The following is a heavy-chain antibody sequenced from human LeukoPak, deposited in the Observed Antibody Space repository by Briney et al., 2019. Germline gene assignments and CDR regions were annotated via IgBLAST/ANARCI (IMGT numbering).Heavy chain of an antibody. CDR1: GGSVSSSNYY. D-gene: IGHD2-2*01. Sequence: SETLSLTCTVSGGSVSSSNYYWSWIRQPPGKGLEWIGYIYCSGSTNYNPSLKSRVTISVDTSKNQFSLKLSSVTAADTAVYYCARGLGYCSSTSCYNWFDPWGQGTLVTVSS. V-gene: IGHV4-61*01. CDR2: IYCSGST. J-gene: IGHJ5*02. CDR3: ARGLGYCSSTSCYNWFDP.